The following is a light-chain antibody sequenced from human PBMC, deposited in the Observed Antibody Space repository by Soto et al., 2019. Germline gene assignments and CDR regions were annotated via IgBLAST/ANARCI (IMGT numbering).Light chain of an antibody. V-gene: IGLV2-14*01. Sequence: QSVLTQPASVSGSPGQSITISCTGTSSDVGGYNYVSWYQQHPGKAPKLMIYDVSNRPSGVSNRFSGSMSGNTASLTISGLQAEDEADYYCSSFTSSTTPVFGGGTQLTVL. CDR1: SSDVGGYNY. J-gene: IGLJ2*01. CDR3: SSFTSSTTPV. CDR2: DVS.